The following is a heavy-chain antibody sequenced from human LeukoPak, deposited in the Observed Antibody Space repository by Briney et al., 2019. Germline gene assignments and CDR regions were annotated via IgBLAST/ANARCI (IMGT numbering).Heavy chain of an antibody. CDR3: ARSYSSGWYLNY. Sequence: TPSETLSLTCTVSGGSISSYYWSWIRQPPGKGLEWIGFIYYSGSTNYNPSLKSRVTISVDTSKNQFSLKLSSVTAADTAVYYCARSYSSGWYLNYWGQGTLVTVSS. CDR2: IYYSGST. V-gene: IGHV4-59*08. D-gene: IGHD6-19*01. CDR1: GGSISSYY. J-gene: IGHJ4*02.